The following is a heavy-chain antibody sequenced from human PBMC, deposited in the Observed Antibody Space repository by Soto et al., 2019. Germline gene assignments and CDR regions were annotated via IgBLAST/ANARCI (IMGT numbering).Heavy chain of an antibody. V-gene: IGHV1-18*04. CDR3: ERDRKRGLVRGDPFDY. CDR1: GYTFTSYG. CDR2: ISAYNGNT. Sequence: QVQLVQSGAEVKKPGASVKVSCKASGYTFTSYGISWVRQAPGQGLEWMGWISAYNGNTNYAQKLQGRVTMTTDTSTSTAYMELRSLRSDDTAVYYCERDRKRGLVRGDPFDYWGQGTLVTVSS. D-gene: IGHD3-9*01. J-gene: IGHJ4*02.